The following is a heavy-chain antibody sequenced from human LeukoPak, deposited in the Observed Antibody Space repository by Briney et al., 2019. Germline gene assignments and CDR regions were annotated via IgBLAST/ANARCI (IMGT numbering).Heavy chain of an antibody. V-gene: IGHV3-23*01. CDR3: AKGGLVHRFDP. Sequence: GGSLRLSCAASGFTFSSYAMSWVRQAPGKGLEWVSAISSGGSTYYADSVKGRFTISRDNFKNTVYLQMNSLRADDTAVYYCAKGGLVHRFDPWGQGTLVTVSS. CDR1: GFTFSSYA. CDR2: ISSGGST. J-gene: IGHJ5*02.